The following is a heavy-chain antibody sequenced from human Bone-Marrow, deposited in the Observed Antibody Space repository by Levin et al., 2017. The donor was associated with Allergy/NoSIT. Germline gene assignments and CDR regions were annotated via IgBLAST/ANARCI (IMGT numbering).Heavy chain of an antibody. Sequence: LSLTCAASGFTFRSYSMNWVRQAPGKGLEWVSYISSSSSTIYYADSVKGRFTISRDNAKNSLYLQMNSLRDEDTAVYYCARDHRGYENFDYWGQGTLVTVSS. V-gene: IGHV3-48*02. CDR1: GFTFRSYS. D-gene: IGHD5-12*01. CDR3: ARDHRGYENFDY. CDR2: ISSSSSTI. J-gene: IGHJ4*02.